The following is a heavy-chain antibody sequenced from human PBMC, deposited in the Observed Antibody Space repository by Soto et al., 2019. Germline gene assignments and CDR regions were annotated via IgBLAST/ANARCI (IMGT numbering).Heavy chain of an antibody. CDR3: ARDSVDTAMVHYYYYGMDV. CDR1: GYTFTSYA. Sequence: GASVKVSCKASGYTFTSYAMHWVRPAPGQRLEWMGWINAGNGNTKYSQKFQGRVTITRDTSASTAYMELSSLRSEDTAVYYCARDSVDTAMVHYYYYGMDVWGQGTTVTVSS. CDR2: INAGNGNT. V-gene: IGHV1-3*01. J-gene: IGHJ6*02. D-gene: IGHD5-18*01.